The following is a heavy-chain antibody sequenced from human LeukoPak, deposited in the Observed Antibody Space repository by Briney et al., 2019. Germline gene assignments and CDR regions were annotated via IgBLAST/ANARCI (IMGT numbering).Heavy chain of an antibody. D-gene: IGHD2-15*01. J-gene: IGHJ5*02. CDR3: ARDGYCRGGSCYPSWFAP. CDR2: MNPNSGNT. V-gene: IGHV1-8*01. CDR1: GYTFTSYD. Sequence: GASVKVSCKASGYTFTSYDINWVRQATGQGLEWMGWMNPNSGNTGYAQKFQGRVTMTRNTSISTAYMELSSLRSEDTAVYYCARDGYCRGGSCYPSWFAPWGQGTLVTVSS.